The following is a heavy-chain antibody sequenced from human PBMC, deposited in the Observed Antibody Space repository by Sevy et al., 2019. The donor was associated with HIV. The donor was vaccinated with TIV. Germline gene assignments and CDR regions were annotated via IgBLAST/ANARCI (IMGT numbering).Heavy chain of an antibody. CDR3: AKDMSGSYEHYYYYAMDV. V-gene: IGHV3-30*18. CDR1: GFTFSSYG. Sequence: GGSLRLSCAASGFTFSSYGMHWVRQAPGKGLEWVAVISYDGSNKYYADSVKGRFTISRDNSKNTLYLQMNSLRAEDTAVYYCAKDMSGSYEHYYYYAMDVWGQGTTVTVSS. CDR2: ISYDGSNK. J-gene: IGHJ6*02. D-gene: IGHD1-26*01.